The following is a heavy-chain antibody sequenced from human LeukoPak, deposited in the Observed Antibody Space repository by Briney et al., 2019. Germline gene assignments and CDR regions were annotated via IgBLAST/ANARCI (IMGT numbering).Heavy chain of an antibody. J-gene: IGHJ4*02. Sequence: PGGSLRLSCAASGFTFTSYWMHWVRQAPGKGLVWVSRINSDGISTTYADSVKGRLTISRDNAKNTVFLQMNSLTAEDTAVYYCARDGWVDYWGQGTVVTVSS. D-gene: IGHD3-10*01. CDR3: ARDGWVDY. CDR2: INSDGIST. CDR1: GFTFTSYW. V-gene: IGHV3-74*01.